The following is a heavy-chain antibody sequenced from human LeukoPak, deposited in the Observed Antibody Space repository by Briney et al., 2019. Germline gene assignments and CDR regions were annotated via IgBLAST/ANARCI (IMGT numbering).Heavy chain of an antibody. V-gene: IGHV3-11*01. J-gene: IGHJ4*02. CDR3: AKEGSGSLYYFDY. CDR2: ITSSGSTT. CDR1: GFTFGDYY. D-gene: IGHD3-10*01. Sequence: GGSLRLSCAASGFTFGDYYMTWIRQAPGKGLEWISYITSSGSTTYYADSVKGRFTISRDNAKNSQYLQMNSLRAEDTAVYYCAKEGSGSLYYFDYWGQGTLVTVSP.